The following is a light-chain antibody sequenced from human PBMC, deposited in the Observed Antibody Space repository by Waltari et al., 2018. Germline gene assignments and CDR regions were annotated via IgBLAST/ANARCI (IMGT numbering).Light chain of an antibody. CDR3: LQRSNWPPT. J-gene: IGKJ4*01. Sequence: EVVLTQSPATLSLSPGDRATLSCRASQSVGRSLSWYQQKPGQPPRLLIYDASTRATGIPARSSGSGSGTDFTLTIGSLESEDFAVYFCLQRSNWPPTFGGGTTVEIK. CDR2: DAS. CDR1: QSVGRS. V-gene: IGKV3-11*01.